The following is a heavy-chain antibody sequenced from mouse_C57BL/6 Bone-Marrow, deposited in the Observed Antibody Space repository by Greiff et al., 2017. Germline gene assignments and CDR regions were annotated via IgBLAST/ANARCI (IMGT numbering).Heavy chain of an antibody. J-gene: IGHJ1*03. CDR2: IYPRRGNT. CDR1: GYTFTSYG. V-gene: IGHV1-81*01. Sequence: QVHVKQSGAELARPGASVKLSCKASGYTFTSYGISWVKQRTGQGLEWIGEIYPRRGNTYYNEKFKGKATLTADKSSSTAYMELRSLTSEDSAVYFCAYYGYFDVWGTGTTVTVSS. CDR3: AYYGYFDV.